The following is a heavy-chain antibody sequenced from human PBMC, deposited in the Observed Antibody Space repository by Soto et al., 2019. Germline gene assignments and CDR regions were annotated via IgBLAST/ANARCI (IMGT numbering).Heavy chain of an antibody. J-gene: IGHJ5*02. D-gene: IGHD3-10*01. CDR1: GGSISSVDYY. V-gene: IGHV4-30-4*01. CDR3: ARAIRGSGSWGWFDP. CDR2: IYYSGTT. Sequence: QVQLQESGPGLVKTSQTLSLTCTVSGGSISSVDYYWSWIRQPPGKGLEWIGYIYYSGTTDYNPYITIRVTISVDTSKNLVSLKLTSVTAADKAVYYGARAIRGSGSWGWFDPWGQGTLITVSS.